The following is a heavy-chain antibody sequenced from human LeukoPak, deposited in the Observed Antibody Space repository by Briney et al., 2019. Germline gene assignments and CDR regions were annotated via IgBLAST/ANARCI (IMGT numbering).Heavy chain of an antibody. V-gene: IGHV3-30*18. CDR1: GVTFSSYG. J-gene: IGHJ4*02. D-gene: IGHD6-13*01. CDR3: AKGGGIAAAPPSDY. Sequence: GGSLRLSCAASGVTFSSYGMHWVRQAPGKRMEWVAVISYDGSNKYYADSVKGRFTISRDNSKNTLYLQMNSLRAEDTAAYYCAKGGGIAAAPPSDYWGQGTLVTVTS. CDR2: ISYDGSNK.